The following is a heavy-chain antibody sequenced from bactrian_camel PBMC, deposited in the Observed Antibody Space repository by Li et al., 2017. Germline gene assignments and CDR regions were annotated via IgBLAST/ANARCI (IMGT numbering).Heavy chain of an antibody. J-gene: IGHJ4*01. CDR1: GYTYRSGC. CDR2: IRPSDFT. Sequence: ESGGGSVQTGGSLRLACAVSGYTYRSGCLGWFRQTPGKECEGVARIRPSDFTYYADFVKGRFTISADYPKNTLYLEMGSVKPEDTGMYYCTADRMTRGFGEGCLSRLSARQASNYWGQGTQVTVS. D-gene: IGHD3*01. CDR3: TADRMTRGFGEGCLSRLSARQASNY. V-gene: IGHV3S67*01.